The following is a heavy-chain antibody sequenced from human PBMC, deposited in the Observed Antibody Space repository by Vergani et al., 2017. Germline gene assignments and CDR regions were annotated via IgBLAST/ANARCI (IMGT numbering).Heavy chain of an antibody. Sequence: QVQLVESGGGVVQPGRSLRLSCAASGFTFSSYAMHWVRQAPGKGLEWVAVISYDGSNKYYADSVKGRFTISRDNSKNTLYLQMNSLRAEDTAGYYCARDTNTYYYDSSGYYCGYWGQGTLVTVSS. V-gene: IGHV3-30-3*01. D-gene: IGHD3-22*01. CDR2: ISYDGSNK. J-gene: IGHJ4*02. CDR1: GFTFSSYA. CDR3: ARDTNTYYYDSSGYYCGY.